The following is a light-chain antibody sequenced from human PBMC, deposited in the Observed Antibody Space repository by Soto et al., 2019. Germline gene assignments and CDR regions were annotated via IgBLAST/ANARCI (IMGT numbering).Light chain of an antibody. CDR1: NIGSKS. J-gene: IGLJ2*01. CDR3: QVWDSSSDHVV. CDR2: YDS. V-gene: IGLV3-21*04. Sequence: YELTQPPSVSVAPGKTARITCGGNNIGSKSVHWYQQKTGQAPVLVIYYDSDRPSGIPERFSGSNSGNMATLTISRVEAGDEADYYCQVWDSSSDHVVFGGGTKLTVL.